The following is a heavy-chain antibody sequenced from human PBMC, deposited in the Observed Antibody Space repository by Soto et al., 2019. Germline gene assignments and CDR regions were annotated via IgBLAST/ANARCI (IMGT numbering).Heavy chain of an antibody. CDR1: GFRFSSYS. D-gene: IGHD3-22*01. CDR3: ATMNGYFEY. Sequence: GSLRLSCADSGFRFSSYSMSWVRQTPGKGLEWVAAITATGDRTYYADSVTGRFTISRDNSKRTHYLQMTSLRAEDTAMYYCATMNGYFEYWGQGTPVTVSS. CDR2: ITATGDRT. J-gene: IGHJ4*02. V-gene: IGHV3-23*01.